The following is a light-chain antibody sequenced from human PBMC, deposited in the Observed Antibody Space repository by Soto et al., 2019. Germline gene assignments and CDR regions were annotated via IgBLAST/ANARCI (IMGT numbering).Light chain of an antibody. J-gene: IGKJ5*01. CDR1: QSISSW. Sequence: EIKTTQSPSTLSASVGDRDTIHCRASQSISSWLAWYQQKPGTAPKLLIYEASTLESGVPSRFSGSRSGTDFTLTISSLEPEDFAVYYCQQRSNWPPITFGQGTRLEFK. V-gene: IGKV1-5*03. CDR2: EAS. CDR3: QQRSNWPPIT.